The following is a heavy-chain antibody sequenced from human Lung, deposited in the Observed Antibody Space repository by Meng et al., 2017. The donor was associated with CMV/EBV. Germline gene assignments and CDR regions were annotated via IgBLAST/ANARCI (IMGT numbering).Heavy chain of an antibody. CDR2: LYYSGST. CDR1: GGSISSSTYY. V-gene: IGHV4-39*07. CDR3: ARGDSGSYYFDY. D-gene: IGHD1-26*01. J-gene: IGHJ4*02. Sequence: SETXSLXXTVSGGSISSSTYYWGWVRQPPGKGLEWIGSLYYSGSTYYNPSLKSRVTISVDTSMNQFSLKLSSVTAADTAMYYCARGDSGSYYFDYWGQGTLVXVSS.